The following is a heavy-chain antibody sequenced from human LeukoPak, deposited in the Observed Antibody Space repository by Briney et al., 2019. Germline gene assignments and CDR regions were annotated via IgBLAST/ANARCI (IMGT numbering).Heavy chain of an antibody. CDR2: ISSNGGNT. CDR3: ARLGMIEAYSTEDY. D-gene: IGHD6-13*01. CDR1: GFTFSSHA. J-gene: IGHJ4*02. Sequence: GGSLRLSCAASGFTFSSHAMYWVRQAPGKGLEFVSVISSNGGNTYYPNSVKGRFTISRDNSKNTLYLQMNSLRAEDTAVYYCARLGMIEAYSTEDYWGQGTLVTVSS. V-gene: IGHV3-64*01.